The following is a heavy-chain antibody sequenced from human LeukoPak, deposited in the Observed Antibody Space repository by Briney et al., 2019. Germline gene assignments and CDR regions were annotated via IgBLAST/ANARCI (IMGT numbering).Heavy chain of an antibody. CDR2: IYHSGST. J-gene: IGHJ4*02. V-gene: IGHV4-38-2*02. CDR3: ARVNFYGGNSGKFDY. D-gene: IGHD4-23*01. CDR1: GYSISSGYY. Sequence: SETLSLTCTVSGYSISSGYYWGWIRQPPGKGLEWIGSIYHSGSTYYNPSLKSRVTISVDTSKNQFSLKLSSVTAADTAVYYCARVNFYGGNSGKFDYWGQGTLVTVSS.